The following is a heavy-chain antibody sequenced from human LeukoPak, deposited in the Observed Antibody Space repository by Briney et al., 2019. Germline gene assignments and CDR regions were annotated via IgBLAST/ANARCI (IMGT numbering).Heavy chain of an antibody. Sequence: GGSLRLSCAASGFTVSNKYMTWVRQAPGKGLEWVAFIRYDGGKKYYADSVKGRFTISRDNSKNTLYLQMNSLGAEDTALYYCAKTGSWGSSNYYFDYWGQGTLVTVSS. CDR3: AKTGSWGSSNYYFDY. V-gene: IGHV3-30*02. CDR2: IRYDGGKK. J-gene: IGHJ4*02. D-gene: IGHD2-15*01. CDR1: GFTVSNKY.